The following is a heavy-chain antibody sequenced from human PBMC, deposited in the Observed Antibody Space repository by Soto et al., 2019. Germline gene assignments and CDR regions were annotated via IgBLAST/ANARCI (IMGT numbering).Heavy chain of an antibody. Sequence: SETLSITCTVSGGSISSYYWSWIRQPPGKGLEWIGYIYYSGSTNYNPSLKSRVTISVDTSKNQFSLKLSSVTAADTAVYYSANTPSSSSWSGYYGMDVWGQGTTVT. V-gene: IGHV4-59*01. D-gene: IGHD6-13*01. CDR2: IYYSGST. J-gene: IGHJ6*02. CDR1: GGSISSYY. CDR3: ANTPSSSSWSGYYGMDV.